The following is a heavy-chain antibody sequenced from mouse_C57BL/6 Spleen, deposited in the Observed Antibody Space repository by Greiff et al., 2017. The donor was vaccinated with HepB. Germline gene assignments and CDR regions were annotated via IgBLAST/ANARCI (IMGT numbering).Heavy chain of an antibody. CDR3: ASPYYYGSSGY. CDR1: GYTFTSYG. Sequence: VKLMESGAELARPGASVKLSCEASGYTFTSYGISWVKQRTGQGLEWIGEIYPRSGNTYYNEKFKGKATLTADKSSSTAYMELRSLTSEDSAVYFCASPYYYGSSGYWGQGTTLTVSS. CDR2: IYPRSGNT. J-gene: IGHJ2*01. V-gene: IGHV1-81*01. D-gene: IGHD1-1*01.